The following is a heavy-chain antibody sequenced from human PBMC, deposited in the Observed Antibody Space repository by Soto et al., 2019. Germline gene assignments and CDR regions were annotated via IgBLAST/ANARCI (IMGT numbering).Heavy chain of an antibody. J-gene: IGHJ4*02. Sequence: QVQLQESGPGLVKSSETLSLTCTVSGGSVSSEHYYWNWIRQPPGKGLEWIGYFYYTGSTNYNPSLESRLTMSVDMSKNHFPLKLNSVTAADTAVYYCAGGTDGKKVAYWGQGTLVTVSS. D-gene: IGHD5-12*01. CDR3: AGGTDGKKVAY. V-gene: IGHV4-61*03. CDR1: GGSVSSEHYY. CDR2: FYYTGST.